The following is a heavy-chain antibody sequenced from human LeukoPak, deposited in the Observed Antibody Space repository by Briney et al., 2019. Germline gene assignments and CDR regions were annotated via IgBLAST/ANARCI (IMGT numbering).Heavy chain of an antibody. V-gene: IGHV3-49*04. Sequence: GGLLRPSCTAPGLTFGDYAMSWVRKAPGKGLGGLGLFRRKAYGEETPYAASVKGRFPISRDDSKSIAYVQMNSLETEDTAVYYCLKSYYYDSTGYSDYWGRGPLVT. CDR3: LKSYYYDSTGYSDY. D-gene: IGHD3-22*01. CDR1: GLTFGDYA. J-gene: IGHJ4*02. CDR2: FRRKAYGEET.